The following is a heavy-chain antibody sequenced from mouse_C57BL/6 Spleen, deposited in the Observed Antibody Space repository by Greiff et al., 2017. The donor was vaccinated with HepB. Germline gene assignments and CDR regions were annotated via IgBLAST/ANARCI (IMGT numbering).Heavy chain of an antibody. CDR2: IWSGGST. J-gene: IGHJ4*01. CDR1: GFSLTSYG. CDR3: ASDYDGAMDY. Sequence: VQLVESGPGLVQPSQSLSITCTVSGFSLTSYGVHWVRQSPGKGLEWLGVIWSGGSTDYNAAFISRLSISKDNSKSQVFFQMNSLQADDTAIYYCASDYDGAMDYWGQGTSVTVSS. D-gene: IGHD2-4*01. V-gene: IGHV2-2*01.